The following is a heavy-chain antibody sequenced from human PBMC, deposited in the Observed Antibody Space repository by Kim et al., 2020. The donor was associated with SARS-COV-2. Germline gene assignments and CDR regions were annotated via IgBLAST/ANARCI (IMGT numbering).Heavy chain of an antibody. D-gene: IGHD6-19*01. CDR2: IYYSGST. CDR1: GGSISSGGYY. V-gene: IGHV4-31*03. J-gene: IGHJ4*02. Sequence: SETLSLTCTVSGGSISSGGYYWSWIRQHPGKGLEWIGYIYYSGSTYYNPSLKSRVTISVDTSKNQFSLKLSSVTAADTAVYYCARERSSGLFDYWGQGTLVTVSS. CDR3: ARERSSGLFDY.